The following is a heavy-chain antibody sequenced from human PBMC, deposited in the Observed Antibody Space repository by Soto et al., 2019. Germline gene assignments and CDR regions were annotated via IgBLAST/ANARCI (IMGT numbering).Heavy chain of an antibody. V-gene: IGHV3-30*18. CDR2: ISYDGSNK. CDR1: GFTFSSYG. D-gene: IGHD3-22*01. CDR3: AKSHYDSSGYYYYFDY. Sequence: GGSLRLSCAASGFTFSSYGMHWVRQAPGKGLDWVAVISYDGSNKYYADSVKGRFTISRDNSKNTLYLQMNSLRAEDTAVYYCAKSHYDSSGYYYYFDYWGQGTLVTVS. J-gene: IGHJ4*02.